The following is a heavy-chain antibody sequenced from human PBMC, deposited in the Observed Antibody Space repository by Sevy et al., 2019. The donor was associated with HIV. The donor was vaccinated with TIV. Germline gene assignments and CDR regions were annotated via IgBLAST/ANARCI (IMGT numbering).Heavy chain of an antibody. CDR2: ISTRATNYAT. V-gene: IGHV3-73*01. Sequence: GGSLRLSCAASGFISSGSTMHWVRQASGKGLEWVGRISTRATNYATVYAASVKGRFTISRDDSKNTAYLQMNSLKTEDTAVYYCTRGGEDSYMDVWGKGTTVTVSS. CDR1: GFISSGST. D-gene: IGHD2-15*01. CDR3: TRGGEDSYMDV. J-gene: IGHJ6*03.